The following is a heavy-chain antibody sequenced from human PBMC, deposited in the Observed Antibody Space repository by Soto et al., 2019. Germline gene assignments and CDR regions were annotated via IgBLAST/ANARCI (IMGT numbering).Heavy chain of an antibody. CDR2: IYTSGST. V-gene: IGHV4-4*07. Sequence: PSETLSLTCTVSVGSISSYYWSWIRQPAGKGLEWIGRIYTSGSTNYNPSLKSRVTMSVDTSKNQFSLKLSSVTAADTAVYYCAREEVNYDLNWFDPWGQGTLVTVSS. J-gene: IGHJ5*02. D-gene: IGHD3-3*01. CDR3: AREEVNYDLNWFDP. CDR1: VGSISSYY.